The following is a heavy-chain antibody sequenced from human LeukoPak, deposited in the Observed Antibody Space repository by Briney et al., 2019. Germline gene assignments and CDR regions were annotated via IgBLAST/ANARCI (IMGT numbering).Heavy chain of an antibody. V-gene: IGHV4-59*01. J-gene: IGHJ4*02. D-gene: IGHD5-12*01. Sequence: SETLSLTCTVSGGSISSYYWSWIRQPPGKGLEWIGYIYYSGSTNYNPSLKSRVTISVDTSKNQFSLKLSSVTAADTAVYYCARAAVATAYLDYWGQGTLVTVSS. CDR3: ARAAVATAYLDY. CDR2: IYYSGST. CDR1: GGSISSYY.